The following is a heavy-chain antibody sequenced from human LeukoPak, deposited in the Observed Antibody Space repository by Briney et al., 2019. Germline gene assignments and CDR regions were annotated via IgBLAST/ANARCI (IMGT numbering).Heavy chain of an antibody. V-gene: IGHV1-8*01. CDR2: MNPNSGNT. Sequence: ASVKVPCKASGYTFTSYDINWVRQATGQGLEWMGWMNPNSGNTGYAQKFQGRVTMTRNTSISTAYMELSSLRSEDTAVYYCARGCYVWGSYRYARGSDYWGQGTLVTVSS. J-gene: IGHJ4*02. CDR1: GYTFTSYD. D-gene: IGHD3-16*02. CDR3: ARGCYVWGSYRYARGSDY.